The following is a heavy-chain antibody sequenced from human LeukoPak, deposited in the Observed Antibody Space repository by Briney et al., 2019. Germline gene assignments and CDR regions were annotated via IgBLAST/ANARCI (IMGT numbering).Heavy chain of an antibody. CDR2: TYYRSKWYN. J-gene: IGHJ4*02. Sequence: SQTLSLICAISGDSVSSNSAAWNWSRQSPSRGLEWQQRTYYRSKWYNDYAVSVKSRITINPDTSKNQFSLQLNSVTPEDTAVYYCARVVQLWSYYFDYWGQGTLVTVSS. CDR3: ARVVQLWSYYFDY. V-gene: IGHV6-1*01. CDR1: GDSVSSNSAA. D-gene: IGHD5-18*01.